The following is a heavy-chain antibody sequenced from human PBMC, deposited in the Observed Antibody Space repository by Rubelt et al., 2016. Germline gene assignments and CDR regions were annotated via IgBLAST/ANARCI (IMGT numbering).Heavy chain of an antibody. D-gene: IGHD2-21*02. CDR2: IIPIFGTA. V-gene: IGHV1-69*01. Sequence: QVQLVQSGAEVKKPGSSVMVSCKASGGTFRSYAISWVRQAPGQGLEWMGGIIPIFGTATYAQKFQGRVTIIADESTSTAYMEVSSRGSEDTAVYYGAPRWCGGDCKNAFDIWGQGTMVTVSS. CDR3: APRWCGGDCKNAFDI. J-gene: IGHJ3*02. CDR1: GGTFRSYA.